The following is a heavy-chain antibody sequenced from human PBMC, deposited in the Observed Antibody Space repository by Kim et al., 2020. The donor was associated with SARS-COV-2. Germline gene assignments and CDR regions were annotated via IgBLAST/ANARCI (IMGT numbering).Heavy chain of an antibody. J-gene: IGHJ4*02. D-gene: IGHD6-13*01. V-gene: IGHV3-23*01. Sequence: TYYADSVQRRFTISRDNSKNTLYLQMNSLRAEDTDVYYCAKAVAAGLFDYWGQGTLVTVSS. CDR3: AKAVAAGLFDY. CDR2: T.